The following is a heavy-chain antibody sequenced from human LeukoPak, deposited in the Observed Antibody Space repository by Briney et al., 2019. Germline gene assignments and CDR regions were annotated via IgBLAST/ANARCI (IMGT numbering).Heavy chain of an antibody. CDR1: GFTFGSYV. CDR2: ISTSGGDT. V-gene: IGHV3-23*01. Sequence: GGSLRLSCVASGFTFGSYVMAWVRQAPGKGLHWVSGISTSGGDTYYADSVRGRFTISRDNSKNTLYLQMISLRAEDTALYYCARIKGDTWNNPFDSWGQGTLVTVSS. J-gene: IGHJ4*02. CDR3: ARIKGDTWNNPFDS. D-gene: IGHD1/OR15-1a*01.